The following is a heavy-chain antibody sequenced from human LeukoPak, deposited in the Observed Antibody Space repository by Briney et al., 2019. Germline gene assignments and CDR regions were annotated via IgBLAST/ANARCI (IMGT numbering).Heavy chain of an antibody. J-gene: IGHJ4*02. V-gene: IGHV4-39*07. Sequence: SEALSLTCTVSGVSISSSSYYWGWIRQPPGKGLEWIGSIYYSGSTYYNPSLKSRVTISVDTSKNQFSLKLSSVTAADTAVYYCARGNGYWGQGTLVTVSS. CDR2: IYYSGST. D-gene: IGHD4-11*01. CDR1: GVSISSSSYY. CDR3: ARGNGY.